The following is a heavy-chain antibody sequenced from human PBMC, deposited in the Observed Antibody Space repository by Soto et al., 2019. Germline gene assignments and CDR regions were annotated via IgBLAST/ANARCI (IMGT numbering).Heavy chain of an antibody. CDR3: AREHMVAVPAAAFYHYYYGMDV. CDR1: GYTFTGYY. Sequence: ASVKVSCKASGYTFTGYYMHWVRQAPGQGLEWMGWINPNSGGTNYAQKFQGRVTMTRDTSISTAYMELSRLRSDDTAVYYCAREHMVAVPAAAFYHYYYGMDVWGQGTTVTVSS. J-gene: IGHJ6*02. D-gene: IGHD2-2*01. CDR2: INPNSGGT. V-gene: IGHV1-2*02.